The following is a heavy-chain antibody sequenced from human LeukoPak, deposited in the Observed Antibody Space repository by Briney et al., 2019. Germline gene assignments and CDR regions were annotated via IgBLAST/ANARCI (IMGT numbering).Heavy chain of an antibody. CDR3: AKAPNKFLINSYYFDY. CDR1: KFNFHNYG. J-gene: IGHJ4*02. D-gene: IGHD3-16*01. CDR2: ISSNGA. Sequence: GGSLRLSCTTPKFNFHNYGLTWVRQAPGKELEWVSSISSNGAQYAASVQGRFTISRDNSKNTLYLQMNSLRAEDTAVYYCAKAPNKFLINSYYFDYWGQGTLVTVSS. V-gene: IGHV3-23*01.